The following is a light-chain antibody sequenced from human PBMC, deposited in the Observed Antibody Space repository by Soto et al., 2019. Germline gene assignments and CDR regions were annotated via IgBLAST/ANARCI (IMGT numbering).Light chain of an antibody. V-gene: IGKV3-11*01. CDR2: DAS. CDR1: QSVTSY. J-gene: IGKJ4*01. Sequence: EVVLTQSPATLSLSPGQRATLSCRASQSVTSYLAWYQQKPGQAPRLLIYDASNRATGIPARFSGSGSATDFTLTISSLEPEDSAVYYCQQRSSWPLTFGGGTKVEIK. CDR3: QQRSSWPLT.